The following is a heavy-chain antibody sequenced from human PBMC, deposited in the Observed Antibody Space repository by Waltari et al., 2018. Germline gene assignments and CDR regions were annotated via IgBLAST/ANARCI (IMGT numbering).Heavy chain of an antibody. CDR1: GYTFTSYA. D-gene: IGHD3-3*01. Sequence: QVQLVQSGAEVKKPGASVKVSCQGSGYTFTSYAMHWVRQARGKRLEWMGWINAGNVNTKYSQKFQGRVTITRDPSASTAYMELSSLRSEDTAVYYCAREGGFLEWLPFYGMDVWGQGTTVTVSS. CDR2: INAGNVNT. J-gene: IGHJ6*02. V-gene: IGHV1-3*01. CDR3: AREGGFLEWLPFYGMDV.